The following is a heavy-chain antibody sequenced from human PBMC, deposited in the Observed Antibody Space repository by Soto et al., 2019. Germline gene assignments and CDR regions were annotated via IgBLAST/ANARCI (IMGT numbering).Heavy chain of an antibody. CDR3: ARVVVVAAYIQDPSVETLGKYYFDY. V-gene: IGHV3-21*01. CDR1: GFTFSSYS. CDR2: ISSSSSYI. J-gene: IGHJ4*02. D-gene: IGHD2-15*01. Sequence: EVQLVESGGGLVKPGGSLRLSCAASGFTFSSYSMNWVRQAPGKGLEWVSSISSSSSYIYYADSVKGRFTISRDNAKHSLYLQMTSLRAEDTAVYYCARVVVVAAYIQDPSVETLGKYYFDYWGQGTLVTVSS.